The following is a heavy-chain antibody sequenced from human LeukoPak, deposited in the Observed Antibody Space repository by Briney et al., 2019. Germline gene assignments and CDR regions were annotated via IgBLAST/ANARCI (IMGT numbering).Heavy chain of an antibody. CDR3: ARDRSSSYYMDV. V-gene: IGHV3-30*01. J-gene: IGHJ6*03. CDR1: GFTFSSYA. Sequence: PGGSLRLSCAASGFTFSSYAMHWVRRAPGKGLEWVAVISYDGSNKYYADSVKGRFTISRDNSKNTLYLQMNSLRAEDTAVYYCARDRSSSYYMDVWGKGTTVTVSS. D-gene: IGHD6-13*01. CDR2: ISYDGSNK.